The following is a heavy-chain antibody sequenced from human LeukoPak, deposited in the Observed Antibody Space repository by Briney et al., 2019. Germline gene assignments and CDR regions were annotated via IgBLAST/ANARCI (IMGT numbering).Heavy chain of an antibody. V-gene: IGHV3-13*01. CDR3: ARSLYGDPREGGMDV. D-gene: IGHD4-17*01. J-gene: IGHJ6*02. CDR1: GFTFSSYD. Sequence: GGSLRLSCAASGFTFSSYDMPWVRQATGKGLEWVSAIGTAGDTYYPGSVKGRFTISRENAKNSLYLQMNSLRAGDTAVYYCARSLYGDPREGGMDVWGQGTTVTVSS. CDR2: IGTAGDT.